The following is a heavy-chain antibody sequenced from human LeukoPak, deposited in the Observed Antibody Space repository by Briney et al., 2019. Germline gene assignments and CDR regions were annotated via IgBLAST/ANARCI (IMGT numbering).Heavy chain of an antibody. CDR3: ASGPIQLRYFDWVGSP. V-gene: IGHV1-69*13. CDR1: GGTFSSYA. J-gene: IGHJ4*02. D-gene: IGHD3-9*01. Sequence: GASVKVSCKASGGTFSSYAISWVRQAPGQGLEWMGGIIPIFGTANYAQKFQGRVTITADESTSTAYMELSSLRSEDTAVYYCASGPIQLRYFDWVGSPWGQGTLVTVSS. CDR2: IIPIFGTA.